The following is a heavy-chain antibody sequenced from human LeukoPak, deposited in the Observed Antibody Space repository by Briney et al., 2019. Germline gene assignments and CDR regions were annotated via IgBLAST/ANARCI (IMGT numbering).Heavy chain of an antibody. CDR1: GFSFSSYG. CDR3: ATESIGRHYDY. D-gene: IGHD3-3*02. CDR2: IGPTGTDT. V-gene: IGHV3-21*01. Sequence: GGSLRLSCAPSGFSFSSYGFNWVRQAPGKGLEWVSSIGPTGTDTYHADSVKGRFTISRDNAKNSLYLQMDSLRAEDTAVYYCATESIGRHYDYWGQGTLLTVSS. J-gene: IGHJ4*02.